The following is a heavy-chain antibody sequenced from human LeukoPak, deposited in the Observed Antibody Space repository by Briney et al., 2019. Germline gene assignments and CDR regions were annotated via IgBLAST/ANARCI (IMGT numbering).Heavy chain of an antibody. CDR1: GYTFTGCY. Sequence: ASVKVSCKASGYTFTGCYMHWVRQAPGQGLEWMGWINPNSGGTNYAQKFQGRVTMTRDTSISTAYMELSRLRSDDTAVYYCAKTSEIQLWPSYVDYWGQGTLVTVSS. V-gene: IGHV1-2*02. J-gene: IGHJ4*02. D-gene: IGHD5-18*01. CDR3: AKTSEIQLWPSYVDY. CDR2: INPNSGGT.